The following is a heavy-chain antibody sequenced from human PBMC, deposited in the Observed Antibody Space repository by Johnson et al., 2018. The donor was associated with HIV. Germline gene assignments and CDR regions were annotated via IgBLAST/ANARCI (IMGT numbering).Heavy chain of an antibody. Sequence: VQLMESGGGLVQPGRSLRLSCAASGFTFDDYAMHWVRQAPGKGLEWVSGISWNSGSIGYADSVKGRFTISRDNAKNSLYLQMNSLRAEDTALYYCAKDMAARTFDAFDIWGKGTMVTVSS. CDR1: GFTFDDYA. J-gene: IGHJ3*02. CDR2: ISWNSGSI. CDR3: AKDMAARTFDAFDI. V-gene: IGHV3-9*01. D-gene: IGHD6-6*01.